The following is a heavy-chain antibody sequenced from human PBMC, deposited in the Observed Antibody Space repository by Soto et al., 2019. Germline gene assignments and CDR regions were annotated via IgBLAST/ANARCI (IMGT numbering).Heavy chain of an antibody. CDR2: ISGSGGST. D-gene: IGHD3-3*01. CDR1: GFTFSSYA. J-gene: IGHJ6*02. CDR3: AKGQYYDFWSGYSDYYYYYGMDV. Sequence: GGSLRLSCAASGFTFSSYAMSWVRQAPGKGLEWVSAISGSGGSTYYADSVKGRFTISRDNSKNTLYLQMNSLRAEDTAVYYCAKGQYYDFWSGYSDYYYYYGMDVWGQGTTVTVSS. V-gene: IGHV3-23*01.